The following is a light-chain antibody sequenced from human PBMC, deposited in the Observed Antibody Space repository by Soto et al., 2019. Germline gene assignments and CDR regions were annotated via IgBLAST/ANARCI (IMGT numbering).Light chain of an antibody. CDR3: QQYALSPLT. CDR1: QSVSNNY. CDR2: GAS. Sequence: EIVLTQSPGTLSLSPGERATLSCRASQSVSNNYLAWYQQKPGQAPRLLLYGASTRATGVPERFSGSGSGTDFTLSVSRLEPEDFAVYYCQQYALSPLTFGPGTRVDIK. J-gene: IGKJ3*01. V-gene: IGKV3-20*01.